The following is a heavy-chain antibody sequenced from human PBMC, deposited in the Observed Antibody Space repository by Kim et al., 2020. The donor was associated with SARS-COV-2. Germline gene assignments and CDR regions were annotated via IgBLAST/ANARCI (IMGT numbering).Heavy chain of an antibody. J-gene: IGHJ6*02. CDR3: ARAGYSSSLGGLGDGMDV. CDR1: GDSVSSNSAA. D-gene: IGHD6-13*01. Sequence: SQTLSLTCAISGDSVSSNSAAWNWIRQSPSRGLEWLGRTYYRSKWYNDYAVSVKSRITINPDTSKNQFSLQLNSVTPEDTAVYYCARAGYSSSLGGLGDGMDVWGQGTTVTVSS. V-gene: IGHV6-1*01. CDR2: TYYRSKWYN.